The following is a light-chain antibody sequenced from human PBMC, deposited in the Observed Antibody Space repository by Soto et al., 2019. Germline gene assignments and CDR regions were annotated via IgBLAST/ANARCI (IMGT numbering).Light chain of an antibody. CDR2: DTS. V-gene: IGKV3-15*01. CDR3: QPYNNWPLT. Sequence: EVVMRQSPSTLSVSPVEGGTLSCRASQGIGDTSAWYQHKPGQTPRLLIYDTSTRATGVPTRFSGSRSGAEFTLTINSLQSEDFAVYYCQPYNNWPLTVGGGTKVDIK. CDR1: QGIGDT. J-gene: IGKJ4*01.